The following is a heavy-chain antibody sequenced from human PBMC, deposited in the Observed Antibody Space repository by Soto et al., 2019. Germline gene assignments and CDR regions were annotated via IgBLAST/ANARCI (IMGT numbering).Heavy chain of an antibody. CDR1: GFNFDHHV. J-gene: IGHJ6*02. Sequence: AGGSLRLSCVASGFNFDHHVMQWVRQVPGKGLEWVGHINWDGYSIGYGGSVRGRFSISRDNAKNTLYLQMNSLRPEDTALYFCARSWSGSTSGRVDVWGQGTTVTVSS. V-gene: IGHV3-9*01. CDR2: INWDGYSI. D-gene: IGHD3-3*01. CDR3: ARSWSGSTSGRVDV.